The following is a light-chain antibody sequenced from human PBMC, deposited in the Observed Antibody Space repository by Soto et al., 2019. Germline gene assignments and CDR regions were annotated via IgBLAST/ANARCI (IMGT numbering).Light chain of an antibody. Sequence: EIVVTQSPVTLSVSPGERATLSCRASQSVSSNLAWYQQKPGQAPRLLIYGASTRVTGIPARFSGSGSGTEFTLTISSLQSEDFAVYYCKQYKEWPPFTFGQGTRLEIK. V-gene: IGKV3-15*01. CDR2: GAS. CDR1: QSVSSN. J-gene: IGKJ5*01. CDR3: KQYKEWPPFT.